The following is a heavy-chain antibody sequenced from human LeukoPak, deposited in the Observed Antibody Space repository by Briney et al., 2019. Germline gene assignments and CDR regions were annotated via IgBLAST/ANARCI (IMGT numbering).Heavy chain of an antibody. Sequence: GGSLRLSCEISGFTFDNNDMHWVRQTTGKGLEWVSAIGSAGYTYYADSVRGRFTITRDNAKQSLYLQMNSLRVEDTAVYHCVRQPDSARYGFDYWGRGTQVTVSS. J-gene: IGHJ4*02. V-gene: IGHV3-13*01. CDR1: GFTFDNND. D-gene: IGHD1-14*01. CDR3: VRQPDSARYGFDY. CDR2: IGSAGYT.